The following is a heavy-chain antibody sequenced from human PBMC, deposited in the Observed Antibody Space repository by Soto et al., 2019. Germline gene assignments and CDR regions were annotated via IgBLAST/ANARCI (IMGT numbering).Heavy chain of an antibody. CDR2: ISSSSSTI. Sequence: GGSLRLSCAASGFTFSSYSMNWVRQAPGKGLEWVSYISSSSSTIYYADSVKGRFTIPRDNAKNSLYLQMNSLRDEDTAVYYCARERGYSYGNNWFDPWGQGTLVTVSS. J-gene: IGHJ5*02. D-gene: IGHD5-18*01. CDR1: GFTFSSYS. V-gene: IGHV3-48*02. CDR3: ARERGYSYGNNWFDP.